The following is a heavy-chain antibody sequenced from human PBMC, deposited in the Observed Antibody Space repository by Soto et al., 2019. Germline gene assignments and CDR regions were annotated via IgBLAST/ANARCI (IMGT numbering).Heavy chain of an antibody. CDR3: AHVFTSLAPFDS. CDR1: GFSLSTSGVG. D-gene: IGHD3-10*02. V-gene: IGHV2-5*02. Sequence: QITLKESGPTLVKPTQTLTLTCTFSGFSLSTSGVGVGWIRQPPGKALEWLGFIYWDEDKRYSPSLKSSLTITKDTSKSQVVLTMTNMDPVDTATYYCAHVFTSLAPFDSWGQGTLVTVSA. J-gene: IGHJ4*02. CDR2: IYWDEDK.